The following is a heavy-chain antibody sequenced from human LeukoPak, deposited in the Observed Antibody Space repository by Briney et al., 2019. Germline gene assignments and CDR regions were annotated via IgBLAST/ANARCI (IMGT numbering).Heavy chain of an antibody. J-gene: IGHJ4*02. D-gene: IGHD3-22*01. V-gene: IGHV3-21*05. CDR2: ISSDGSVK. Sequence: GGSLRLSCAASGFTFSTYEMSWVRQAPGMGLEWISYISSDGSVKYYTDSVKGRFTISRDNAKNSLTLQMNSLRAEDTAVYYCARDLKYYDSSGFDYWGQGTLVTVSS. CDR3: ARDLKYYDSSGFDY. CDR1: GFTFSTYE.